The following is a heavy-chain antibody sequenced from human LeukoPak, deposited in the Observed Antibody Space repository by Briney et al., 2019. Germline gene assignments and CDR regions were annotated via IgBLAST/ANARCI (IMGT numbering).Heavy chain of an antibody. CDR3: ASLRGDYVGNDFDY. CDR1: GFTFDDYG. D-gene: IGHD4-23*01. CDR2: INWNGGST. V-gene: IGHV3-20*04. J-gene: IGHJ4*02. Sequence: GGSLRLSCAASGFTFDDYGMSWVRQAPGKGLEWVSGINWNGGSTGYADSVKGRYTISRDNAKNSLYLQMNSPRAEDTALYYCASLRGDYVGNDFDYWGQGTLVTVSS.